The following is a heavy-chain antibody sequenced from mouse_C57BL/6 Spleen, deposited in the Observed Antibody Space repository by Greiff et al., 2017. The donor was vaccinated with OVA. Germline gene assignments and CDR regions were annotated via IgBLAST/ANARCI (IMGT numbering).Heavy chain of an antibody. CDR1: GYTFTSYW. J-gene: IGHJ3*01. CDR3: ARKFAY. Sequence: QVQLQQPGAELVRPGSSVKLSCKASGYTFTSYWMHWVKQRPVQGLEWIGEIYPSTGGTPYNQKFKAKATLTVDKSSSTAYMQLKGLTSEDSAVYYCARKFAYWGQGTLVTVSA. V-gene: IGHV1-52*01. CDR2: IYPSTGGT.